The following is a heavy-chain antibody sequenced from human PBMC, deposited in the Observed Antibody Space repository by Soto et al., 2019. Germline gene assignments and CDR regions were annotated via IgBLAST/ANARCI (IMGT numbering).Heavy chain of an antibody. D-gene: IGHD2-2*01. V-gene: IGHV3-53*01. CDR1: EFTVTNNE. Sequence: PGGSLRLSCAASEFTVTNNEMSWVRQAPGKGLEWVAILYSGGKTYYADSVEGRFTISRDGSKNTLYLHMHSLRAEDTAVYYCALRRVAYADFWGQGTRVTVSS. J-gene: IGHJ4*02. CDR2: LYSGGKT. CDR3: ALRRVAYADF.